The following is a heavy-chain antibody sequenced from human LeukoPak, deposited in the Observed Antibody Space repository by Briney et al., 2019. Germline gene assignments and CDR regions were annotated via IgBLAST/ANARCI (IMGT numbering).Heavy chain of an antibody. Sequence: PSETLSLTCTVSGGSISSSSYYWGWIRQPPGKGLEWIGSIYYRGGTYYNPSLKSRVTISVDTSKNQFSLKLSSVTAADTAVYYCARVTYYDFWSGYYLGFTPQPSAPYYYMDVWGKGTTVTVSS. D-gene: IGHD3-3*01. CDR3: ARVTYYDFWSGYYLGFTPQPSAPYYYMDV. CDR1: GGSISSSSYY. V-gene: IGHV4-39*01. CDR2: IYYRGGT. J-gene: IGHJ6*03.